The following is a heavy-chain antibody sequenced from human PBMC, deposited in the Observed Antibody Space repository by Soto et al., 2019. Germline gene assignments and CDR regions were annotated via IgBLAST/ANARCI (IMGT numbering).Heavy chain of an antibody. V-gene: IGHV4-30-2*01. Sequence: SEPLSLTCAVSCGSISSGGYSWSWIRQPPGKGLEWIGYIYHSGSTYYNPSLKSRVTISVDRSKNQFSLKLSSVTAADTSVYYCARGGYSYGSNWFDLWGQGSLVTVS. CDR1: CGSISSGGYS. CDR3: ARGGYSYGSNWFDL. J-gene: IGHJ5*02. D-gene: IGHD5-18*01. CDR2: IYHSGST.